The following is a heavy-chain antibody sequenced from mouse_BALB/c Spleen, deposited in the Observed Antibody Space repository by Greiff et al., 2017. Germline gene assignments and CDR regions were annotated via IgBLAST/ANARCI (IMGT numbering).Heavy chain of an antibody. CDR3: ARGQYYGSSCARDY. CDR2: IWAGGST. D-gene: IGHD1-1*01. Sequence: VKLVESGPGLVAPSQSLSITCTVSGFSLTSYGVHWVRQPPGKGLEWLGVIWAGGSTNYNSDLMSRLSISKDNAKSQVFLKMNSLQTDDTAMYYCARGQYYGSSCARDYWGQGTSVTVSS. CDR1: GFSLTSYG. J-gene: IGHJ4*01. V-gene: IGHV2-9*02.